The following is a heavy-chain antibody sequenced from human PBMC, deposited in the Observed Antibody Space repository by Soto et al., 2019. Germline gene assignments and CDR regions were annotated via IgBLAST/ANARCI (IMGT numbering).Heavy chain of an antibody. CDR3: ARSEGGYFYGMDV. Sequence: QVQLVQSGAEVKKPGSSVKVSCKASGGNFASYAIFWVRQAPGQGLEWMGGIIPIFGTATYAQRFQDRVTIKADKSTNIAYMELNSLRFEDTAVYYCARSEGGYFYGMDVWGQGTTVTVSS. J-gene: IGHJ6*02. CDR2: IIPIFGTA. D-gene: IGHD3-9*01. V-gene: IGHV1-69*06. CDR1: GGNFASYA.